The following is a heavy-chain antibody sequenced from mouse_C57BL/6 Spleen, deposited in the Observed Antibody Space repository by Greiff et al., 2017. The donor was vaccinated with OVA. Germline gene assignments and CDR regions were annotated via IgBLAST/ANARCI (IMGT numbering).Heavy chain of an antibody. CDR3: TREGYGSSLDY. CDR1: GFTFSSYA. J-gene: IGHJ2*01. D-gene: IGHD1-1*01. CDR2: ISSGGDYI. V-gene: IGHV5-9-1*02. Sequence: EVKLVESGEGLVKPGGSLKLSCAASGFTFSSYAMSWVRQTPETRLEWVAYISSGGDYIYYADTVKGRFTISRDNARNTLYLQMSGLKSEDTAMDYCTREGYGSSLDYWGQGTTLTVSS.